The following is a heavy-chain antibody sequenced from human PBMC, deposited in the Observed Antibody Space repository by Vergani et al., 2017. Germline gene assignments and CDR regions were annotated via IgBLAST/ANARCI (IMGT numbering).Heavy chain of an antibody. V-gene: IGHV4-59*01. CDR2: IYYSGST. D-gene: IGHD5-18*01. CDR3: ARSGRCQLWSHDYYYYYMDV. J-gene: IGHJ6*03. CDR1: GGSISSYY. Sequence: QVQLQESGPGLVKPSETLSLTCTVSGGSISSYYWSWIRQPPGKGLEWIGYIYYSGSTNYNPSLKSRVTISVDTSKNQFSLKLSSVTAADTAVYYCARSGRCQLWSHDYYYYYMDVWGKGTTVTVSS.